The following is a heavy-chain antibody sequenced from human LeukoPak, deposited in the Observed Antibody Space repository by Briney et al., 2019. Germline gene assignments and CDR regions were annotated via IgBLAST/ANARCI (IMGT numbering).Heavy chain of an antibody. Sequence: SETLSLTCAVYGGSSSGYYWSWIRQPPGKGLEWIGEINHSGSTNYNPSLKSRVTISVDTSKNQFSLKLSSVTAADTAVYYCARSGYYYSYFDYWGQGTLVTVSS. V-gene: IGHV4-34*01. J-gene: IGHJ4*02. CDR2: INHSGST. CDR1: GGSSSGYY. CDR3: ARSGYYYSYFDY. D-gene: IGHD3-22*01.